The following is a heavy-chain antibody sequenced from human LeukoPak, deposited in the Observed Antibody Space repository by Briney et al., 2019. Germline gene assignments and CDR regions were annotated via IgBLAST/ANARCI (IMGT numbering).Heavy chain of an antibody. CDR3: ARTDGDYVRGRGSLNAFDI. D-gene: IGHD4-17*01. CDR1: GYTFTGYY. V-gene: IGHV1-2*06. CDR2: INPNSGGT. Sequence: GASVKVSCKASGYTFTGYYMHWVRQAPGQGLEWMGRINPNSGGTNYAQKFQGRVTMTRDTSISTAYMELSRLRSDDTAVYYCARTDGDYVRGRGSLNAFDIWGQGTMVTVSS. J-gene: IGHJ3*02.